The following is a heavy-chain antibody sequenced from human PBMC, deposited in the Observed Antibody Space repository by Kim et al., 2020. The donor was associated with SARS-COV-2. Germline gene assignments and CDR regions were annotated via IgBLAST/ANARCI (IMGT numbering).Heavy chain of an antibody. Sequence: GGSLRLSCAASGFTFSSYGMHWVRQAPGKGLEWVAVIWYDGSNKYYADSVKGRFTISRDNSKNTLYLQMNSLRAEDTAVYYCAREQGVRWYFDLWGRGTLVTVSS. J-gene: IGHJ2*01. D-gene: IGHD3-10*01. CDR2: IWYDGSNK. V-gene: IGHV3-33*01. CDR3: AREQGVRWYFDL. CDR1: GFTFSSYG.